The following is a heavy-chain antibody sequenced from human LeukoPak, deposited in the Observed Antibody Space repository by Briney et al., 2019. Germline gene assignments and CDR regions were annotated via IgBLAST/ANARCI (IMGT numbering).Heavy chain of an antibody. V-gene: IGHV3-9*01. CDR3: AKDYGSSWYFDY. D-gene: IGHD6-13*01. J-gene: IGHJ4*02. Sequence: GGSLRPSCAASGFTFDDYAVHWVRQAPGKGLEWVSGISWNSDSIGYADSVKGRFTISRDNAKNSLYLQMNSLRAEDTALYYCAKDYGSSWYFDYWGQGTLVTVSS. CDR2: ISWNSDSI. CDR1: GFTFDDYA.